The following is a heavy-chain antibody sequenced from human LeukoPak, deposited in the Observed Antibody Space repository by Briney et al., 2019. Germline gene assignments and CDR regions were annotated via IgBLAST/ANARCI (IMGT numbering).Heavy chain of an antibody. D-gene: IGHD3-16*01. Sequence: KASETLSLTCTVSGGSITGYYWSWIRQPPGKGLEWIGYVYYSGSTTYNPSLRSRVTISVDTSKNQFSPKVTSVTAADTAVYYCAKLCRLPASYYDYWGRGTLVTASS. J-gene: IGHJ4*02. CDR3: AKLCRLPASYYDY. V-gene: IGHV4-59*08. CDR2: VYYSGST. CDR1: GGSITGYY.